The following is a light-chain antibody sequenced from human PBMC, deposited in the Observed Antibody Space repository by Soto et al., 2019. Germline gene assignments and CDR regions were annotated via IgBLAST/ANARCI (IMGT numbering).Light chain of an antibody. V-gene: IGLV2-14*01. J-gene: IGLJ1*01. Sequence: QSVLSQPASVSGSPGQTITISCTGTSTDVGGYNAVSWYQHHPGKAPKPIIYEVTHRPSGVSDRFSASKSGNTASLTISGLQVEDEADYYCNSFRVSHLYVFGTGTKVTVL. CDR3: NSFRVSHLYV. CDR2: EVT. CDR1: STDVGGYNA.